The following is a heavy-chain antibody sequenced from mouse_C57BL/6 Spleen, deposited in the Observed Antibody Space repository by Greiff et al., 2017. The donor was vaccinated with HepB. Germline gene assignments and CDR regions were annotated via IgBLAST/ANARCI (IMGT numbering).Heavy chain of an antibody. V-gene: IGHV5-9*01. D-gene: IGHD2-4*01. J-gene: IGHJ1*03. CDR3: ARRGPYDYDKYFDV. CDR1: GFTFSSYT. CDR2: ISGGGGNT. Sequence: EVKLVESGGGLVKPGGSLKLSCAASGFTFSSYTMSWVRLTPEKRLEWVATISGGGGNTYYPDSVKGRFTISRDNAKNTLYLQMSSLRSEDTALYYCARRGPYDYDKYFDVWGTGTTVTVSS.